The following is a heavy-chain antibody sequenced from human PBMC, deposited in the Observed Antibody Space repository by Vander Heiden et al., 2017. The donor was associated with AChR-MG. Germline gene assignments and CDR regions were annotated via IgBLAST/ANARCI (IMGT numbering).Heavy chain of an antibody. Sequence: EVQLVESGGGLVQPGRSLRLSCAASGFPLDEYAMHWVRQAPGKGLEWVSGISWNSGSIGYADSVKGRFTISRDNAKNSLYLQMNSLRAEDTALYYCAKDPTAYYYYGMDVWGQGTTVTVSS. CDR1: GFPLDEYA. J-gene: IGHJ6*02. CDR2: ISWNSGSI. D-gene: IGHD4-4*01. V-gene: IGHV3-9*01. CDR3: AKDPTAYYYYGMDV.